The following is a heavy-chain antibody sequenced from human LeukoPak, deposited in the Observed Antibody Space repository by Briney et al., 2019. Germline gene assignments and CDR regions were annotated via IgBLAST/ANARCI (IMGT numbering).Heavy chain of an antibody. CDR1: AFTFRDYS. CDR3: ARDRLTSGSYFFDY. Sequence: WGSLRLSCAASAFTFRDYSMNWVRQAPGKGLEWIAYISGRSSTIYYADSVRGRFTISRDNAKNSMYLQMNSLRAEDTAVYYCARDRLTSGSYFFDYWGQGTLVTVSS. CDR2: ISGRSSTI. D-gene: IGHD1-26*01. J-gene: IGHJ4*02. V-gene: IGHV3-48*01.